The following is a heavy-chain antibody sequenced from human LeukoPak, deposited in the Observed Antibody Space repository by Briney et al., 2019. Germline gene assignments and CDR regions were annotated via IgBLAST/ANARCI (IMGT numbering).Heavy chain of an antibody. D-gene: IGHD4-4*01. Sequence: GGSLRLSCAASGFTFSSYAMSWVRQAPGKGLEWVLAISGSGGSTYYADSVKGRFTISRDNSKNTLYLRMNSLRAEDTAVYYCARSVTTWLRNFDYWGQGTLVTVSS. V-gene: IGHV3-23*01. J-gene: IGHJ4*02. CDR3: ARSVTTWLRNFDY. CDR2: ISGSGGST. CDR1: GFTFSSYA.